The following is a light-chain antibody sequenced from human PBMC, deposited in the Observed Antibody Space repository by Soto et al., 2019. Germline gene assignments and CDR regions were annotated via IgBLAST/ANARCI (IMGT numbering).Light chain of an antibody. Sequence: EIQMTQSPSTLSASVGDRVTITCRDSQSINSWLAWYQQKPGTAPKVLIYKASSLQSGVPSRFSGSGSGTEFTLTISSLQPDDFATYYCQQYNSDPFTLGQGTNLEIK. CDR1: QSINSW. J-gene: IGKJ2*01. V-gene: IGKV1-5*03. CDR3: QQYNSDPFT. CDR2: KAS.